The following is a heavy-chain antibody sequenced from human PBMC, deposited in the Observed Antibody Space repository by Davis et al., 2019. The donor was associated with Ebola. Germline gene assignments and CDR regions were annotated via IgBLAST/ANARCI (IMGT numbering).Heavy chain of an antibody. D-gene: IGHD6-19*01. CDR2: ISYDGSNK. CDR3: ARVPAVAGTWGYFQH. Sequence: GESLKISCAASGFTFSSYAMHWVRQAPGKGLEWVAVISYDGSNKYYADSVKGRFTISRDNSKNTLYLQMNSLRAEDTAVYYCARVPAVAGTWGYFQHWGQGTLVTVSS. CDR1: GFTFSSYA. J-gene: IGHJ1*01. V-gene: IGHV3-30-3*01.